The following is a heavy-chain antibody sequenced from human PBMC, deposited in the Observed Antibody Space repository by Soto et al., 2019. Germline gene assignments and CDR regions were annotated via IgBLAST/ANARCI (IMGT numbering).Heavy chain of an antibody. CDR3: ARDMNYYDSRGYWVA. Sequence: GGSLRLSCAASGFTFDDYAMHWVRQAPGKGLEWVSGISWNSGSIGYADSVMGRFTISRDNAKNSLYLQMNSMRAEDTSLYYCARDMNYYDSRGYWVAWGQGT. D-gene: IGHD3-22*01. CDR2: ISWNSGSI. CDR1: GFTFDDYA. V-gene: IGHV3-9*01. J-gene: IGHJ5*02.